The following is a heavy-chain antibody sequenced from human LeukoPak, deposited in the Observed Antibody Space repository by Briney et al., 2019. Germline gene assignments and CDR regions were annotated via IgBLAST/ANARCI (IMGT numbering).Heavy chain of an antibody. V-gene: IGHV4-34*12. D-gene: IGHD2/OR15-2a*01. CDR2: IILSGST. Sequence: SETLSLTCSVDGGSFIGYYWGWIRPPPGKGLEWRGEIILSGSTNYNPSLNSRVTISVDTSKNEFSLKLRSVTDDDAAVDYWARRIRTVPTFYEAKYWYLDLWGRGTLVTVSS. CDR3: ARRIRTVPTFYEAKYWYLDL. CDR1: GGSFIGYY. J-gene: IGHJ2*01.